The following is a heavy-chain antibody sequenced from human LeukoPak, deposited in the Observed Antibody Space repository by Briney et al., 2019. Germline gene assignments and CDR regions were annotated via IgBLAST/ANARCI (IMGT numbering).Heavy chain of an antibody. CDR1: GGSFSGYY. D-gene: IGHD5-18*01. Sequence: PSETLSLTCAVYGGSFSGYYWNWIRQHPGKGLEWIGYIDYSGKTYYKPSLKSRLTISRDTSKNQLSLRLTSVTAADTAVYYCARGYPFFDFWGQGTLVTVSS. CDR3: ARGYPFFDF. V-gene: IGHV4-34*09. J-gene: IGHJ5*01. CDR2: IDYSGKT.